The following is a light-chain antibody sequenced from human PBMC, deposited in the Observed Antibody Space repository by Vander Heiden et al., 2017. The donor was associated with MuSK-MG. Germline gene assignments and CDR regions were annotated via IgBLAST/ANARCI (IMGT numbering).Light chain of an antibody. CDR2: AAS. CDR3: QQSDSFPIT. CDR1: QGISSY. Sequence: DIQMTQSPSSLSASVGDRVTITCRASQGISSYLNWYQQKPGKAPKLLIYAASNLQSGVPARFSGSESGTDFTLTISRLQPEDFATYYCQQSDSFPITFGGGTKVEIK. V-gene: IGKV1-39*01. J-gene: IGKJ4*01.